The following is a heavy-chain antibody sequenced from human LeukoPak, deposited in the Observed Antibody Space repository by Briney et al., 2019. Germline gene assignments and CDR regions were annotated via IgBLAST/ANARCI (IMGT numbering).Heavy chain of an antibody. CDR1: GFTFSSYS. Sequence: PGGSLRLSCAASGFTFSSYSMNWVRQAPGKGLEWVSYISSSSSTIYYADSVKGRFTISRDNAKNSLYLQMNSLRAEDTAVYYCAKPHSSFAFDIWGQGTMVTVSS. D-gene: IGHD3-22*01. J-gene: IGHJ3*02. CDR3: AKPHSSFAFDI. CDR2: ISSSSSTI. V-gene: IGHV3-48*01.